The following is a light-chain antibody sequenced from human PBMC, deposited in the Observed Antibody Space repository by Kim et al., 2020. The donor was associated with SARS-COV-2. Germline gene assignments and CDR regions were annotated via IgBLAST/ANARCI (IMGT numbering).Light chain of an antibody. V-gene: IGKV1-39*01. CDR2: AAS. CDR3: QHSYSLPRT. J-gene: IGKJ1*01. CDR1: QSITNS. Sequence: DIQMTQSPSSLSASVGDRVTITCRASQSITNSLNWYQQKRGKAPKVLSYAASTLQSGLPSRFSGSGSGKDFTLTIRSLQPDDFANYYYQHSYSLPRTFGPGTKVDIK.